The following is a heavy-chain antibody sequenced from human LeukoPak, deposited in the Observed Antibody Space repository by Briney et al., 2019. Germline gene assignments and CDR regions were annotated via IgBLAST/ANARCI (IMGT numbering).Heavy chain of an antibody. J-gene: IGHJ5*02. CDR1: GYTFTSYY. D-gene: IGHD3-3*01. CDR3: ARDMYYDFWSGERRHNWFDP. V-gene: IGHV1-46*01. CDR2: INPSGGST. Sequence: ASVKVSCKASGYTFTSYYMHWVRQAPGQGLEWMGIINPSGGSTSYAQKFQGRVTMTRDTSTSTVYMELSSLRSEDTAVYYCARDMYYDFWSGERRHNWFDPWGQGTLVTVSS.